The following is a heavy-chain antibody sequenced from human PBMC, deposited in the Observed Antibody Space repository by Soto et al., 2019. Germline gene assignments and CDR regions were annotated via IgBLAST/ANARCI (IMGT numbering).Heavy chain of an antibody. D-gene: IGHD2-2*02. Sequence: EVQLVESGGGLVQPGGSLXXSXXASXXXXXSYXMXXXXQAPXXXLEXVSXXXXXXSXIYYADSVKGRFTTSRDNAKNILYLQMKSLRAEDTAVYYCARDERKPYCSSTSCYTGRGYYGMDVWGQGTTVTVSS. CDR2: XXXXXSXI. CDR1: XXXXXSYX. V-gene: IGHV3-48*03. CDR3: ARDERKPYCSSTSCYTGRGYYGMDV. J-gene: IGHJ6*02.